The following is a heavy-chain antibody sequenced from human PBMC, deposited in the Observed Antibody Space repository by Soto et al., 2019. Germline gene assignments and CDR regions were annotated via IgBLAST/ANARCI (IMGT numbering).Heavy chain of an antibody. CDR3: ARVDEELWVFDI. V-gene: IGHV4-59*01. D-gene: IGHD5-18*01. Sequence: SETLSLTCTVSGGSISSYYWSWIRQPPGKGLEWIGYIYYSGSTNYNPSLKSRVTISVDTSKNQFSLKLSSVTAADTAVYYCARVDEELWVFDIWGQGTMVTVSS. CDR1: GGSISSYY. CDR2: IYYSGST. J-gene: IGHJ3*02.